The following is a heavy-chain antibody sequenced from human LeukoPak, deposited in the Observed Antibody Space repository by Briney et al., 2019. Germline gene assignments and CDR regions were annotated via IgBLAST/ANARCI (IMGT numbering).Heavy chain of an antibody. CDR2: INHSGST. CDR3: ARGAIAVAGSGGDYFDY. D-gene: IGHD6-19*01. V-gene: IGHV4-34*01. CDR1: GGSFSGYY. Sequence: SETLSLTCAVYGGSFSGYYWSWIRQPPGKGLEWIGEINHSGSTNYNPSLKSRVTISVDTSKNQFSLKLSSVTAADTAVYYCARGAIAVAGSGGDYFDYWGQGTLVTVSS. J-gene: IGHJ4*02.